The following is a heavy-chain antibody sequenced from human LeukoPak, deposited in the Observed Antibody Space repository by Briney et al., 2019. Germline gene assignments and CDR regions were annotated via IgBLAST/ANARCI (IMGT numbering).Heavy chain of an antibody. CDR3: AKDPGVVVRNRYFQH. CDR1: GFTFSSYA. CDR2: MSGSGGST. V-gene: IGHV3-23*01. J-gene: IGHJ1*01. Sequence: SGGSLRLSCAASGFTFSSYAMSWVRQAAGKGLEWVSAMSGSGGSTDYADSVKGRFTISRDNSKNTLCLQMNSLRAEDTAVYYCAKDPGVVVRNRYFQHWGQGTLVTVSS. D-gene: IGHD3-22*01.